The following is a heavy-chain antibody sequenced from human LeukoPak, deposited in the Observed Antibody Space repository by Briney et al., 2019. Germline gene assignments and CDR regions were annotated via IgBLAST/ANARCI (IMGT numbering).Heavy chain of an antibody. D-gene: IGHD3-9*01. CDR3: ARRGYDILTGYLSSVYYYYYMDV. J-gene: IGHJ6*03. V-gene: IGHV4-4*02. CDR1: GGSISSSNW. CDR2: IYHSGST. Sequence: SETLSLTCAVSGGSISSSNWWSWVRQPPGKGLEWIGEIYHSGSTNYNPSLKSRVTISVDKSKNQFSLKLSSVTAADTAVYYCARRGYDILTGYLSSVYYYYYMDVWGKGTTVTVSS.